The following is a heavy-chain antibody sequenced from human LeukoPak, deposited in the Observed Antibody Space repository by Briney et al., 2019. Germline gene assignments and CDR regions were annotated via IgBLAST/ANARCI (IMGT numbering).Heavy chain of an antibody. CDR2: IYYSGAT. D-gene: IGHD3-22*01. Sequence: SETLSLTCTVSGGSISGYYWSWIRQPPGKGLEWIGFIYYSGATNYNPSLKSRVTISADTSKNQFSLKLTSVTAADTAVYYCARHARHPFYNDRNGYYREHLDYWGQGTVVTVSS. V-gene: IGHV4-59*08. CDR3: ARHARHPFYNDRNGYYREHLDY. CDR1: GGSISGYY. J-gene: IGHJ4*02.